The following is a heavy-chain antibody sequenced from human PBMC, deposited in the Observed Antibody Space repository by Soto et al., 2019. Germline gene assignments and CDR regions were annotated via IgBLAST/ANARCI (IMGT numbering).Heavy chain of an antibody. D-gene: IGHD3-10*01. Sequence: SETVSLSCAVAGGSTGSSNWWSCVRQPPGKGLEWIGEIYHSGSTNYNPSLKSRVTISVDKYKNQFSLKLSSVTAADMAVYYCARDLDSRITMVRGAPYGMDVWGQVTTVT. CDR1: GGSTGSSNW. CDR2: IYHSGST. CDR3: ARDLDSRITMVRGAPYGMDV. V-gene: IGHV4-4*02. J-gene: IGHJ6*02.